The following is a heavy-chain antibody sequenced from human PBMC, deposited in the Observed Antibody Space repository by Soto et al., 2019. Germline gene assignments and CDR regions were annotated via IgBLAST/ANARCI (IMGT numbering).Heavy chain of an antibody. V-gene: IGHV3-30*18. CDR1: GFTFSSYD. D-gene: IGHD2-15*01. CDR3: AKDPPRVATTHYYYGMDV. CDR2: ISYDGSNK. J-gene: IGHJ6*02. Sequence: EGSLRLSCAASGFTFSSYDMHWVRQAPGKGLEWVAVISYDGSNKYYADSVKGRFTIARDNSKHTLYLQMNSLRAEETAVYYCAKDPPRVATTHYYYGMDVWGQGPQVTVS.